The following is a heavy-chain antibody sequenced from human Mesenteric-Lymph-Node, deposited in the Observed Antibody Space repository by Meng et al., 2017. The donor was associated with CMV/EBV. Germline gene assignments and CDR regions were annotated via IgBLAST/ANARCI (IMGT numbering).Heavy chain of an antibody. Sequence: ASVKVSCKASGYTFISYGISWVRQAPGQGLEWMGWISAYNGNTNYAQKLQGRVTMTTDTSTSTAYMELRSLRSDDTAVYYCARAVPGYCSSTSCYTPTVEGGTFDYWGQGTLVTVSS. D-gene: IGHD2-2*02. CDR3: ARAVPGYCSSTSCYTPTVEGGTFDY. CDR1: GYTFISYG. V-gene: IGHV1-18*01. J-gene: IGHJ4*02. CDR2: ISAYNGNT.